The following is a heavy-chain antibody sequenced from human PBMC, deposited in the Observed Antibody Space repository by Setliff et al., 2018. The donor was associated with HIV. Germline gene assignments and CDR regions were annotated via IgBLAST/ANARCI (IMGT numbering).Heavy chain of an antibody. J-gene: IGHJ4*02. V-gene: IGHV4-38-2*01. Sequence: WETLSLTCAVSGYSVSSGYFWGWIRQPPGKGLEWIGSIFHTGSTYYNPSLKSRVTISVDTSKNQFSLRLTSVTAADTAVYYCARVRDYGGNFFDYWGQGTLVTVSS. CDR2: IFHTGST. CDR3: ARVRDYGGNFFDY. CDR1: GYSVSSGYF. D-gene: IGHD4-17*01.